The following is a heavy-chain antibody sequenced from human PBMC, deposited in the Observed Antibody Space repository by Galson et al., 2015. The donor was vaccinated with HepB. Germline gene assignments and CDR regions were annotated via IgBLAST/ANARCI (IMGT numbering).Heavy chain of an antibody. D-gene: IGHD3-10*01. V-gene: IGHV3-33*01. CDR3: ARDPSYYYGSGSYHTNYYMDV. J-gene: IGHJ6*03. CDR1: GFTFSSYG. Sequence: SLRLSCAASGFTFSSYGMHWVRQAPGKGLEWVAVIWYDGSNKYYADSVKGRFTISRDNSKNTLYLQMNSLRAEDTAVYYCARDPSYYYGSGSYHTNYYMDVWGKGTTVTVSS. CDR2: IWYDGSNK.